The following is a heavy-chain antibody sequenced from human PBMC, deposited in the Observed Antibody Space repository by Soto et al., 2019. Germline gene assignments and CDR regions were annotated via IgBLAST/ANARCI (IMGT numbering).Heavy chain of an antibody. D-gene: IGHD3-9*01. CDR3: AKGNYDIVAGYYTTGLYYFDS. CDR1: GFTLSSYA. J-gene: IGHJ4*02. CDR2: ISGSGGSK. V-gene: IGHV3-23*01. Sequence: GGSLRLSCAASGFTLSSYAMSWVRQAPGKGLEWVSAISGSGGSKYYADSVKGRFTISRDNYKNTLYLQMNSLRAEDTAVYYCAKGNYDIVAGYYTTGLYYFDSWGQGTLVTSPQ.